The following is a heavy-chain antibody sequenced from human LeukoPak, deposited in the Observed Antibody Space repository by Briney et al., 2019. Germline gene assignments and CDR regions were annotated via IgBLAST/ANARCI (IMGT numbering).Heavy chain of an antibody. D-gene: IGHD4-17*01. CDR2: IDWDDDK. Sequence: SGPALVKPTQTLRLTCTFSGFSLSTSGMRVSWIRQPPGKALEWLARIDWDDDKFYSTSLKTRLTISKDTSKNQVVLTMTNMDPVDTATYYCARETTVTYYFDYWGQGTLVTVSS. V-gene: IGHV2-70*04. CDR3: ARETTVTYYFDY. CDR1: GFSLSTSGMR. J-gene: IGHJ4*02.